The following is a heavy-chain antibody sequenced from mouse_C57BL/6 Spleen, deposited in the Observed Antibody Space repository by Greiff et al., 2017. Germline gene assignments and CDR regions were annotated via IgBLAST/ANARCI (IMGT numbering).Heavy chain of an antibody. V-gene: IGHV5-16*01. CDR3: ARDRDLYYGSRDWYFDV. J-gene: IGHJ1*03. CDR2: INYDGSST. D-gene: IGHD1-1*01. CDR1: GFTFSDYY. Sequence: EVHLVESEGGLVQPGSSMKLSCTASGFTFSDYYMAWVRQVPEKGLEWVANINYDGSSTYYLDSLKSRFIISRDNAKNILYLQMRSLKSEDTATYYCARDRDLYYGSRDWYFDVWGTGTTVTVSS.